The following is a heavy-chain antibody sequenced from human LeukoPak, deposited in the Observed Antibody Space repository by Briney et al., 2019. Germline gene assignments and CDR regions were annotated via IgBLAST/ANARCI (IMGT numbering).Heavy chain of an antibody. Sequence: GGSLRLSCAASGFTFSKAWMRWVRQAAGKGLEWVGRIKSKTDGGTTDYAAPVKGRFTISRDDSNNTLYLQMTSLTPADTAVYYCTTGAAGSGSYSLNEFDYWGQGTLVTVSS. CDR2: IKSKTDGGTT. CDR3: TTGAAGSGSYSLNEFDY. D-gene: IGHD3-10*01. V-gene: IGHV3-15*01. CDR1: GFTFSKAW. J-gene: IGHJ4*02.